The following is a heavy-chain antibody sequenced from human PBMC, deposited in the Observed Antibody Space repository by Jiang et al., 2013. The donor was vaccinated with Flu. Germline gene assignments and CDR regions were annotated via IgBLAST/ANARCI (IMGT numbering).Heavy chain of an antibody. J-gene: IGHJ4*02. V-gene: IGHV2-5*01. CDR3: AHNSPYDSSGLPYYFDY. D-gene: IGHD3-22*01. CDR2: IYWNDDK. Sequence: EWLALIYWNDDKRYSPSLKSRLTITKDTSKDQVVLTMTNMDPVDTATYYCAHNSPYDSSGLPYYFDYWGQGTLVTVSS.